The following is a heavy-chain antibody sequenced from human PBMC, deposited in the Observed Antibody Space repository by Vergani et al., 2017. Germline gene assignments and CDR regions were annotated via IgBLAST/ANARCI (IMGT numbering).Heavy chain of an antibody. D-gene: IGHD3-10*01. Sequence: VLLVQSGAAVKKPGASVTVSCTSSGYTFTSYDINWVRQATGQGVEWMGWMNHNSGNTGYAQKFQGRVTMTRNTSISTAYMELSSLASEDTAGYYWAGVYGSGSVYYYMDVWGKGTTVTVSS. CDR2: MNHNSGNT. CDR3: AGVYGSGSVYYYMDV. V-gene: IGHV1-8*01. CDR1: GYTFTSYD. J-gene: IGHJ6*03.